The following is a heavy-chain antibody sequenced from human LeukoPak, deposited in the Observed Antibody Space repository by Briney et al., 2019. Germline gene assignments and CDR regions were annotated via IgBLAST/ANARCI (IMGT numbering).Heavy chain of an antibody. CDR1: GGSISGYY. CDR2: IHYTGST. J-gene: IGHJ4*02. CDR3: ARLSKDTVVLPAAMAHYFDY. Sequence: SETLSLTCTVSGGSISGYYWSWIRQPPGEGLQFIGYIHYTGSTNYNPSLESRVTLSVDTSKNQFSLKLRSVTAADTAVYYCARLSKDTVVLPAAMAHYFDYWGQGTLVTVSS. V-gene: IGHV4-59*08. D-gene: IGHD2-2*01.